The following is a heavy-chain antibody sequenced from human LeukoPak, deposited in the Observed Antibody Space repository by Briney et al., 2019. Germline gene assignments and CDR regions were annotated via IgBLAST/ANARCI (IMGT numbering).Heavy chain of an antibody. Sequence: SETLSLTCAVYGGSSSGYYWSWIRQPAGKGLEWIGRIYTSGSTNYNPSLKSRVTMSVDTSKNQFSLKLSSVTAADTAVYYCARPLIERIDSHYYMDVWGKGTTVTVSS. J-gene: IGHJ6*03. CDR2: IYTSGST. CDR1: GGSSSGYY. D-gene: IGHD3-9*01. CDR3: ARPLIERIDSHYYMDV. V-gene: IGHV4-59*10.